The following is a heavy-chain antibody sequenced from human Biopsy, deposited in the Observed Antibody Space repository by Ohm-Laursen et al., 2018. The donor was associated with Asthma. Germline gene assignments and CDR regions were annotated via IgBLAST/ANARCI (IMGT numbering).Heavy chain of an antibody. J-gene: IGHJ4*02. CDR1: GFAASRDY. D-gene: IGHD3-22*01. CDR3: ARGDSSNWSHYYFDY. CDR2: IYSGGAS. Sequence: SLRLSCTASGFAASRDYMSWVRQAPGKGLEWVSVIYSGGASHTADSVRGRSTISRDYSKNTLYLQMHSLRAEDTAVYYCARGDSSNWSHYYFDYWGQGTLVTVSS. V-gene: IGHV3-53*01.